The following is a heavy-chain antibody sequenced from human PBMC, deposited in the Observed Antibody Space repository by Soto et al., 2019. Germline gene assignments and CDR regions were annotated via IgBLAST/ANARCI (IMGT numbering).Heavy chain of an antibody. CDR2: MYYNGNI. CDR3: ASGGNWFDP. Sequence: SETLSLTCNVSGGSISNYYWTWVRQSPEKGLEWIGYMYYNGNINYNPSLKSRVTISIDTSKSQFSLTLKSVTAADTAVYYCASGGNWFDPWGQGVLVTVSS. CDR1: GGSISNYY. V-gene: IGHV4-59*01. D-gene: IGHD3-16*01. J-gene: IGHJ5*02.